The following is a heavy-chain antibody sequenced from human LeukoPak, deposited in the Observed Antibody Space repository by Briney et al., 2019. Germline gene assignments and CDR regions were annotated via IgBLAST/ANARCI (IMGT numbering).Heavy chain of an antibody. Sequence: GASVKVSCKASGYTFTSYGISWVRQAPGQGLEWMGWISAYNGNTNYAQKLRGRVTMTTDTSTSTAYMELRSLRSDDTAVYYCARQRFGELDDYYYGMDVWGQGTTVTVSS. J-gene: IGHJ6*02. V-gene: IGHV1-18*01. CDR3: ARQRFGELDDYYYGMDV. D-gene: IGHD3-10*01. CDR2: ISAYNGNT. CDR1: GYTFTSYG.